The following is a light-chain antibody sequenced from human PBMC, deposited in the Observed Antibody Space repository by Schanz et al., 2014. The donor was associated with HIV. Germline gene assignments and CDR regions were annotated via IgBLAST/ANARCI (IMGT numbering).Light chain of an antibody. CDR2: EVT. Sequence: QSALTQPASVSGSPGQSITISCSGTSSDVRGYNLVSWYQQHPGKAPKLMIYEVTKRPSGVSNRFSGSKSGNTASLTISGLQAEDEADYYCGSYITAATWVFGGGTKLTVL. CDR3: GSYITAATWV. V-gene: IGLV2-14*02. CDR1: SSDVRGYNL. J-gene: IGLJ2*01.